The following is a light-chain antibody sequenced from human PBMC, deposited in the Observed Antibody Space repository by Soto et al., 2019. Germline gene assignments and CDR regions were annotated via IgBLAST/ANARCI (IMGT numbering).Light chain of an antibody. CDR2: AAS. CDR1: QYVVNY. J-gene: IGKJ2*01. V-gene: IGKV1-39*01. Sequence: DIQMTQSPSSLFASVGDRVTITCRAGQYVVNYFNCYQQXXGXXXRLLIYAASSLQSGVPSRFSGSGSGTTFTLTITDLQPEDVATYYCQQSRTTAYTFAQGTK. CDR3: QQSRTTAYT.